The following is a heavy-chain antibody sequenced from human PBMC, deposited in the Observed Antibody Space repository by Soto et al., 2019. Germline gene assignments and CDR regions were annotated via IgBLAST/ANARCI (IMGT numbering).Heavy chain of an antibody. CDR1: GGSISGFY. CDR3: ARDRYGLDV. Sequence: SETLSLTCTVSGGSISGFYWSWIRQPPGKGLEWIGYIYYSGSTNYNPSLESRVTISVDTSKNQFSLKLTSLSAAYTAVYFCARDRYGLDVWGQGTTVTAP. CDR2: IYYSGST. V-gene: IGHV4-59*12. J-gene: IGHJ6*02.